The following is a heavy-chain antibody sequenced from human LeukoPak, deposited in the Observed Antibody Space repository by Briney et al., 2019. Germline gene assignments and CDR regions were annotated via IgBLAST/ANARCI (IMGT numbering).Heavy chain of an antibody. CDR3: TRDHRYGGLFDY. Sequence: PGGSLRLSCAASGFTFSSYGMHWVRQAPGKGLEWVANIKADGSESHFVDSLRGRFTISRDDAKSSLYLQMNSLRVEDTAVYYCTRDHRYGGLFDYWGQGTLVAVSS. D-gene: IGHD1-1*01. CDR1: GFTFSSYG. J-gene: IGHJ4*02. V-gene: IGHV3-7*01. CDR2: IKADGSES.